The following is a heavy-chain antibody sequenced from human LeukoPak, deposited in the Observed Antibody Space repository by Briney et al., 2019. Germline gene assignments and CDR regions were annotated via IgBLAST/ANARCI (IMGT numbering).Heavy chain of an antibody. D-gene: IGHD2-21*01. CDR1: GFTVSSNY. Sequence: GGSLRLSCAASGFTVSSNYMSWVRQAPGKGLEWVSVIYSGGSTYYADSVKGRFTISRDNSKNTLYLQMNSLRAEDTALYYCARDFLPTGSNCGGDCYSYDAFDIWGQGTMVTVSS. J-gene: IGHJ3*02. CDR3: ARDFLPTGSNCGGDCYSYDAFDI. CDR2: IYSGGST. V-gene: IGHV3-53*01.